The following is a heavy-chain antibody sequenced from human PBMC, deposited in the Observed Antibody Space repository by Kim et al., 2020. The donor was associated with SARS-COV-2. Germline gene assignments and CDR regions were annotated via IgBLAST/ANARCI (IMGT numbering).Heavy chain of an antibody. D-gene: IGHD1-1*01. CDR2: IYYSGST. V-gene: IGHV4-39*01. CDR1: GGSISSSSYY. Sequence: SETLSLTCTVSGGSISSSSYYWGWIRQPPGKGLEWIGSIYYSGSTYYNPSLKSRVTISVDTSKNQFSLKLSSVTAADTAVYYCARHSLTGIGAIFDPWGQGTLVTVSS. CDR3: ARHSLTGIGAIFDP. J-gene: IGHJ5*02.